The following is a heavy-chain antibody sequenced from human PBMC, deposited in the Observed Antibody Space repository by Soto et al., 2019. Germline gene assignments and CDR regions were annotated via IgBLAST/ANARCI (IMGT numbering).Heavy chain of an antibody. CDR1: GYTFISYA. J-gene: IGHJ4*02. CDR2: INAGNGNT. V-gene: IGHV1-3*01. D-gene: IGHD5-18*01. CDR3: ARDPGYSYGYK. Sequence: ASVKVSCKASGYTFISYAMNWVRQAPGQRLEWMGWINAGNGNTKYSQKFQGRVTITRDTSASTGYMELSSLRSEDTAVYYCARDPGYSYGYKWGQGTQVTVSS.